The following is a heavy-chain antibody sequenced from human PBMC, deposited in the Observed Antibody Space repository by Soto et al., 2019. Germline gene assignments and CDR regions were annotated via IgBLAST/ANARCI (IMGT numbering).Heavy chain of an antibody. CDR2: INHSGST. D-gene: IGHD5-12*01. Sequence: QVQLQQWGAGLLKPSETLSLTCDVYRGSFSGYYWSWIRQPPGKGLEWIGEINHSGSTNYNPSLKSRVTQAVRTSRAQVSLKLSSVTAADAAGYCCALGERWLQGGLDTGGEGTLVNVSS. CDR3: ALGERWLQGGLDT. CDR1: RGSFSGYY. V-gene: IGHV4-34*01. J-gene: IGHJ5*02.